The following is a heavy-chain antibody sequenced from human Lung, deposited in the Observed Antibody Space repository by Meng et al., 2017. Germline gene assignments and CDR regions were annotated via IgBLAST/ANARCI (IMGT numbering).Heavy chain of an antibody. J-gene: IGHJ4*02. V-gene: IGHV6-1*01. Sequence: QLHLQLPGPGLVKPSQTLSLTCAISGDSASSNRADWNWIRHSPSRGLEWLGRTYYRSKWYNGYAVSVRSRITSNPDTSKNQFSLQLNSVTPEDTAVYYCARSQQWLDSWGQGTLVTVSS. CDR3: ARSQQWLDS. CDR1: GDSASSNRAD. D-gene: IGHD6-19*01. CDR2: TYYRSKWYN.